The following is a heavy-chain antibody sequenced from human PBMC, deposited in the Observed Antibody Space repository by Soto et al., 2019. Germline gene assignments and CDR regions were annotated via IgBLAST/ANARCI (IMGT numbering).Heavy chain of an antibody. J-gene: IGHJ6*02. CDR3: ARGGVPVVASSSNFHYGMDV. CDR1: GFTFTSYW. CDR2: IKEDSSEI. Sequence: GGSLRLSCAASGFTFTSYWMTWVRQAPGKGLEWVANIKEDSSEIYYVDSVKGRFTISRDNARNSLHLQMNSLRAEDTAVYYCARGGVPVVASSSNFHYGMDVWGQGTTVTVSS. V-gene: IGHV3-7*03. D-gene: IGHD2-15*01.